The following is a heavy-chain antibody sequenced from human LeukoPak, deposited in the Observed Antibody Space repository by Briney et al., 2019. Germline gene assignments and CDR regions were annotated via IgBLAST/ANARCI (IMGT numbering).Heavy chain of an antibody. CDR3: ARSLFYYYDSSGYSHFDY. Sequence: ASVKVSCKASGYTFTSYDINWVRQATGQGLEWMGWINTNTGNPTYAQGFTGRFVFSLDTSVTTAYLQISSLKAEDTAVYYCARSLFYYYDSSGYSHFDYWGQGTLVTVSS. CDR1: GYTFTSYD. D-gene: IGHD3-22*01. V-gene: IGHV7-4-1*02. J-gene: IGHJ4*02. CDR2: INTNTGNP.